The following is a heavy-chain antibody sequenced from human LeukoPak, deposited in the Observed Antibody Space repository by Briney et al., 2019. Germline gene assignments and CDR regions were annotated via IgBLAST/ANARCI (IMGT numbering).Heavy chain of an antibody. Sequence: GGSLRLSCAASGFTFSDYWMHWVRQAPGKVLVWVSRINSDGSSTAYADSVKGRFTISRDNARNTLYLQMNSLRAEDTAVYYCARAVYDSSAYQPLEHWGQGTPVTVSS. D-gene: IGHD3-22*01. V-gene: IGHV3-74*01. CDR2: INSDGSST. J-gene: IGHJ1*01. CDR1: GFTFSDYW. CDR3: ARAVYDSSAYQPLEH.